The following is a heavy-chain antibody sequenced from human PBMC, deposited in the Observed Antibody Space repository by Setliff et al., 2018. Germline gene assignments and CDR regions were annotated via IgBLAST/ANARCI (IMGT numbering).Heavy chain of an antibody. J-gene: IGHJ4*02. Sequence: SETLSLTCTVSGDSISTYYWSWIRQPAGKGLEWIGRIYVTESTKYNPSLKSRVTLSIDTSKNQFSLKLSSVTAADAALYYCAASRAYTGAAAEWFLDKPFDFWGQGSTVVFSS. CDR3: AASRAYTGAAAEWFLDKPFDF. CDR2: IYVTEST. V-gene: IGHV4-4*07. CDR1: GDSISTYY. D-gene: IGHD3-10*01.